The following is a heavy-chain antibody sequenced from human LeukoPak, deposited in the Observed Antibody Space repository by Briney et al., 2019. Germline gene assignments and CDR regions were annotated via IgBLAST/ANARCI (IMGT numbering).Heavy chain of an antibody. J-gene: IGHJ4*02. D-gene: IGHD3-10*01. V-gene: IGHV1-69*13. CDR3: ASRDHYYGSGSYLGVDY. Sequence: SVKVSCKDSGGTFSSYAISWVRQAPGQGLEWMGGIIPIFGTANYTQKFQGRVTITADESTSTAYMELSSLRSEDTAVYYCASRDHYYGSGSYLGVDYWGQGTLVTVSS. CDR2: IIPIFGTA. CDR1: GGTFSSYA.